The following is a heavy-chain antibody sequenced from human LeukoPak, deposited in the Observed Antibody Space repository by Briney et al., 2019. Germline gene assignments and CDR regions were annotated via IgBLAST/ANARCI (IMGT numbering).Heavy chain of an antibody. D-gene: IGHD2-21*02. CDR2: IFPVLGSP. CDR3: ARDLRGDFFFDY. V-gene: IGHV1-69*06. Sequence: ASVEVSCKASEATFNSYAISWVRQVPGQGLEWMGGIFPVLGSPNYAQKFQGRVTITSDKSTRTVSMELSSLRSEDTAIYCCARDLRGDFFFDYWGQGTLVTVSS. J-gene: IGHJ4*02. CDR1: EATFNSYA.